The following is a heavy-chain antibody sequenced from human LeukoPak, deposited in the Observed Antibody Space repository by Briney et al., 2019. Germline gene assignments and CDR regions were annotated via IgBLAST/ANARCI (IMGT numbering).Heavy chain of an antibody. D-gene: IGHD3-22*01. CDR1: GGSISNYY. J-gene: IGHJ4*02. CDR2: ILDSGDS. Sequence: SETLSLTCTVSGGSISNYYWSWIRQPPGKGLEWIGYILDSGDSDYNPSLKSRVTISTDTSKNQFSLRLTSVTATDTAVYYCARHPAIYYDSLGEFDYWGQGTLVTVSS. V-gene: IGHV4-59*08. CDR3: ARHPAIYYDSLGEFDY.